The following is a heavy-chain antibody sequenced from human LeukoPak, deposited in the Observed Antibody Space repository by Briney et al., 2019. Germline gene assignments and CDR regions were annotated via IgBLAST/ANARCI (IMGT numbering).Heavy chain of an antibody. J-gene: IGHJ5*02. Sequence: QTGGSLRLSCAASGFTFSSYWMHWVRQAPGKWLVWVSRINSDGSSTSYADSVKGRFTISRDNSKNTLYVQMNSLIAADTAVYYCAKGLPYSGYDYWFDPWGQGTLVTVSS. CDR1: GFTFSSYW. CDR3: AKGLPYSGYDYWFDP. D-gene: IGHD5-12*01. V-gene: IGHV3-74*01. CDR2: INSDGSST.